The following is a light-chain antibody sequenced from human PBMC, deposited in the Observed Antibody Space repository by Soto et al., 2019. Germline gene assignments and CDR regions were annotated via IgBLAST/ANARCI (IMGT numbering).Light chain of an antibody. Sequence: IVFTQSPGTLSLSPGARATLSCRASQSVSSNLAWYQQKPGQAPRLLIYGASTRATGIPARFSGSGSGTQFTLTISSLQSEDVAVYYCQQYNNWPQTFGQGTKVDI. CDR2: GAS. J-gene: IGKJ1*01. CDR3: QQYNNWPQT. V-gene: IGKV3-15*01. CDR1: QSVSSN.